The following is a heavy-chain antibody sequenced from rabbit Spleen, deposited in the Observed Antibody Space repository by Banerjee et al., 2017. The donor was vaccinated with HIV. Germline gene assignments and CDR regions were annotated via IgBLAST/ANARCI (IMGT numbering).Heavy chain of an antibody. J-gene: IGHJ6*01. CDR3: ARDTGSSFSSYGMDL. CDR1: GFDFSRGYD. D-gene: IGHD8-1*01. Sequence: QEQLVESGGGLVKPGASLTLTCKASGFDFSRGYDMCWVRQAPGKGLEWIGCIYTGNVKTYYASWAKGRFTISKTSSTTVTLQMTSLTAADTATYFCARDTGSSFSSYGMDLWGPGTLVTVS. CDR2: IYTGNVKT. V-gene: IGHV1S45*01.